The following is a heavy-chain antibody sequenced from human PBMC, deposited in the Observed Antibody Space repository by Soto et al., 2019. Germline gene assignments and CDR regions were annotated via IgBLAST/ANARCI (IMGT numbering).Heavy chain of an antibody. Sequence: GESRKITCXGSGCSFTSYWIGWVRQMPGKGLEWMGIIYPGDSDTRYSPSFQGQVTISADKSISTAYLQWSSLKASDTAMYYCERLGLKGYCSSTSCYRMDVWGQGTTVTVSS. V-gene: IGHV5-51*01. CDR3: ERLGLKGYCSSTSCYRMDV. CDR2: IYPGDSDT. CDR1: GCSFTSYW. D-gene: IGHD2-2*02. J-gene: IGHJ6*02.